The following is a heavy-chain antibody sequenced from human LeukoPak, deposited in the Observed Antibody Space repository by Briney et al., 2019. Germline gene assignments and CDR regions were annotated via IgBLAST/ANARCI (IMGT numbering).Heavy chain of an antibody. Sequence: GGSLRLSCAASGFTFSSYTMRWVRQAPGKGLEWVSTIIGSGGATYYADSVKGRFTISRDNSKNTLYLQINSLRAEDTAVYYCAKLGDISGSYFIEYWGLGTLVTGSS. J-gene: IGHJ4*02. CDR3: AKLGDISGSYFIEY. CDR2: IIGSGGAT. D-gene: IGHD3-22*01. V-gene: IGHV3-23*01. CDR1: GFTFSSYT.